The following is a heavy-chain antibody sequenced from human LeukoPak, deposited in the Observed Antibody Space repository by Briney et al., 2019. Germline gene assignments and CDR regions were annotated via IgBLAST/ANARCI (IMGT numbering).Heavy chain of an antibody. CDR3: ARAGRIAAAGINTGY. Sequence: ASVKVSCKASGYSFTTYAINWVRQAPGQGLEWMGWVNTNTGNPTYAQGFTGRFVFSLDTSVSTAYLQISSLKAEDTAVYYCARAGRIAAAGINTGYWGQGTLVTVSS. CDR2: VNTNTGNP. D-gene: IGHD6-13*01. CDR1: GYSFTTYA. V-gene: IGHV7-4-1*02. J-gene: IGHJ4*02.